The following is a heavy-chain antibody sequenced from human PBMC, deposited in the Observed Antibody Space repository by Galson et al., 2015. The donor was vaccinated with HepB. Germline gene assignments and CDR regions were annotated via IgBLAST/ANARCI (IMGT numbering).Heavy chain of an antibody. Sequence: SLRLSCAASGFTFSSYSMNWVRQAPGKGLEWVSSISTSSIYIYYADSLKGRFTISRDNAKNSLYLQMNSLRAEDTAVYYCARDYDLNWGQGTLVTVSS. J-gene: IGHJ4*02. V-gene: IGHV3-21*01. CDR1: GFTFSSYS. D-gene: IGHD3-22*01. CDR2: ISTSSIYI. CDR3: ARDYDLN.